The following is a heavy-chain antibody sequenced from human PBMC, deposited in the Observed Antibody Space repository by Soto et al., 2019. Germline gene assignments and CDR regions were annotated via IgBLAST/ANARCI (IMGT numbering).Heavy chain of an antibody. CDR1: VFTFSNYG. J-gene: IGHJ4*02. D-gene: IGHD1-20*01. CDR2: VTVDGAT. CDR3: ARTDRYNSRSTGWANRFDS. V-gene: IGHV3-23*01. Sequence: EVQLLESGGALVQPGGSLRLFCAASVFTFSNYGMTWVRLAPGKGLEWVSTVTVDGATYFGNTVKGRFTMSRDISKSTVYLQMDSLRAEDTAIYYCARTDRYNSRSTGWANRFDSWGQGTLVTVSS.